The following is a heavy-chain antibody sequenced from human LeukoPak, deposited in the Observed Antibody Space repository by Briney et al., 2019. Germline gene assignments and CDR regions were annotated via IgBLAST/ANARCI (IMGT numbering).Heavy chain of an antibody. CDR2: IYYSGST. CDR1: GGSISSGDYY. V-gene: IGHV4-30-4*01. CDR3: ARVVEQAGYSYGDDAFDI. D-gene: IGHD5-18*01. J-gene: IGHJ3*02. Sequence: SQTLSLTCTVSGGSISSGDYYWSWIRQPPGKGLEWIGYIYYSGSTYYNPSLKSRVTISVDRSKNQFSLKLSSVTAADTAVYYCARVVEQAGYSYGDDAFDIWGQGTMVTVSS.